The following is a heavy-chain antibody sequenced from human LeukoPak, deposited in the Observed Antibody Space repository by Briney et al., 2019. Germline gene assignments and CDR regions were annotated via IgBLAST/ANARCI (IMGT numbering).Heavy chain of an antibody. J-gene: IGHJ1*01. V-gene: IGHV4-30-4*01. CDR1: GGSISSGDYF. D-gene: IGHD6-19*01. CDR3: ARAPTPPTARAVSNSSPAPPARYFQH. Sequence: PSETLSLTCTVSGGSISSGDYFWSWIRQPPGKGLEWIGYIYYSGSTYYNPSLKSRVTISVDTSKNQFSLNLSSVTAADTAVYYCARAPTPPTARAVSNSSPAPPARYFQHWGQGTLVTVSS. CDR2: IYYSGST.